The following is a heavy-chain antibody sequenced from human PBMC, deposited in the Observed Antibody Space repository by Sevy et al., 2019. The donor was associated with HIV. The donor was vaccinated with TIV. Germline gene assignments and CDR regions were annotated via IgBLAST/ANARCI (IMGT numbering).Heavy chain of an antibody. CDR2: IYYSGST. J-gene: IGHJ4*02. CDR3: ARDRAAGGFLEWFPSYYFDY. V-gene: IGHV4-39*02. D-gene: IGHD3-3*01. Sequence: SENLSLTCTVSGGSISSSSYYWGWIRQPPGKGLEWIGSIYYSGSTYYNPSLKSRVTISVDTSKNQFSLKLSSVTAADTAVYYCARDRAAGGFLEWFPSYYFDYWGQGTLVTVSS. CDR1: GGSISSSSYY.